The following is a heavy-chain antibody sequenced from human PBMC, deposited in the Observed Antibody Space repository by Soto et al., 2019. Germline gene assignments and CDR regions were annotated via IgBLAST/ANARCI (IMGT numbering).Heavy chain of an antibody. D-gene: IGHD3-10*01. CDR1: GYTLTELS. CDR2: FDPEDGET. Sequence: ASVKVSCKVSGYTLTELSMHWVRQAPGKGLEWMGGFDPEDGETIYAQKFQGRVTMTEDTSTDTAYMELSSLRSEDTAVYYCATGITMVRGLMAYFDYWGQGPLVTVSS. CDR3: ATGITMVRGLMAYFDY. J-gene: IGHJ4*02. V-gene: IGHV1-24*01.